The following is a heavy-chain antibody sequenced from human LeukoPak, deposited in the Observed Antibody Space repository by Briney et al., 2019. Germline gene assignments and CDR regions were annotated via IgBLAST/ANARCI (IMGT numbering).Heavy chain of an antibody. CDR3: ARVAIGLDP. CDR1: GGSISSGTYS. D-gene: IGHD2-21*01. Sequence: SETLSLTCAVSGGSISSGTYSWSWIRQPPGKGLEWIGYIYHSGSTYYNPSLKSRVTISVDGSKNQFSLNLNSVTAADTAVYCCARVAIGLDPWGQGTLVTVSS. CDR2: IYHSGST. V-gene: IGHV4-30-2*01. J-gene: IGHJ5*02.